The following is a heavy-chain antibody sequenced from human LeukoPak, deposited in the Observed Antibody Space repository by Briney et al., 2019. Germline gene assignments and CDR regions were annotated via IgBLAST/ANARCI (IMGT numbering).Heavy chain of an antibody. CDR2: ISYDGSNK. CDR1: GFTFSSYA. Sequence: GRSLRLSCAASGFTFSSYAMHWVRQAPGKGLEWVAVISYDGSNKYYADSVKGRFTISRDNAKNSLYLQMNSLRAEDTAVYYCAGVRSWGDIVVVPAAPFDYWGQGTLVTVSS. D-gene: IGHD2-2*01. V-gene: IGHV3-30-3*01. CDR3: AGVRSWGDIVVVPAAPFDY. J-gene: IGHJ4*02.